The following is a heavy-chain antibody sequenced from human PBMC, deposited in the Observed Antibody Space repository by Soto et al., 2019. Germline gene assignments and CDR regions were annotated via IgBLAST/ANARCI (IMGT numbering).Heavy chain of an antibody. J-gene: IGHJ4*02. CDR3: ARLEGLATISYYFDY. CDR2: IYYRGNT. CDR1: GDSINSDSYY. D-gene: IGHD3-9*01. V-gene: IGHV4-39*01. Sequence: QLQLQESGPGLVKPSETPSLTCSVSGDSINSDSYYWGWISQPPGKGLEWIGSIYYRGNTYYNPSLTTRVTISLDKSKSQCSLKLNSVTAADSAVYFCARLEGLATISYYFDYWGQGTLVTVSS.